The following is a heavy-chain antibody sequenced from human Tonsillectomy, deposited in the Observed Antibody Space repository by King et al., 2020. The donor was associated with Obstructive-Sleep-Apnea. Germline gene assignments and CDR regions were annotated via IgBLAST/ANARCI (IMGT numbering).Heavy chain of an antibody. V-gene: IGHV3-30-3*01. CDR1: GFTFSSYA. Sequence: VQLVESGGGVVQPGRSLRLSCAASGFTFSSYAMHWVRQAPGKGLEWWAVISYDGSKKYYADSVKGRFTISRANSKNTLYLQMNILGAEDTAVYYCARTPGIAAAGILGYYYYGMDVWGQGTTVTVSS. CDR2: ISYDGSKK. CDR3: ARTPGIAAAGILGYYYYGMDV. D-gene: IGHD6-13*01. J-gene: IGHJ6*02.